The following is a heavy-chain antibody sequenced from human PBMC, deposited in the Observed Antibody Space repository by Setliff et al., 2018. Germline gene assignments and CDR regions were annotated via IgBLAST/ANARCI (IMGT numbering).Heavy chain of an antibody. CDR3: ATSYYYDSSGYRFFDN. Sequence: LRLSCEGFLRTSSMNWIRQAAGRGLEWLSYISPRSSTIYIADSVRGRLTISRDDARNSLYLHMTDLSAEDTAIYYCATSYYYDSSGYRFFDNWGQGTRVTVSS. CDR2: ISPRSSTI. J-gene: IGHJ4*02. V-gene: IGHV3-48*01. D-gene: IGHD3-22*01. CDR1: LRTSS.